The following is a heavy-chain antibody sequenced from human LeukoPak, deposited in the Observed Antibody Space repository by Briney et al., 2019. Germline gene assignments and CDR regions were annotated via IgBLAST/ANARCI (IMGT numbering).Heavy chain of an antibody. V-gene: IGHV1-69*13. J-gene: IGHJ4*02. CDR2: IIPIFGSA. D-gene: IGHD3-3*01. CDR3: AAVPFGVVISSGMNDY. Sequence: RASVKVSCKTSGGTFSNYAIIWVRQAPGQGLEWMGGIIPIFGSANYAQKFQGRVTITADESTTTAYMELSSLRSEDTAVYYCAAVPFGVVISSGMNDYWGQGTLVTVSS. CDR1: GGTFSNYA.